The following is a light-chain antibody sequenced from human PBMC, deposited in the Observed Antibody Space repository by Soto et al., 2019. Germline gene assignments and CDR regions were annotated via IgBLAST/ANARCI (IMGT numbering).Light chain of an antibody. J-gene: IGKJ4*01. V-gene: IGKV3-15*01. Sequence: EIVMTQTPATLSVSPGERATLSCRASRSVSSNLAWYQHKPGQAASLLIHGASTRATGIPARFSGSGSGTEFTLTISSLQSEDFAVYYCQQYNKWPLTFGGGTKVEIK. CDR2: GAS. CDR1: RSVSSN. CDR3: QQYNKWPLT.